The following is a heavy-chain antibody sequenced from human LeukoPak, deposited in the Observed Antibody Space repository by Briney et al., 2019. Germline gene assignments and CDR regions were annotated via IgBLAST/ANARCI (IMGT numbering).Heavy chain of an antibody. CDR1: GGSISSSSYY. V-gene: IGHV4-39*01. CDR2: MYYSGST. J-gene: IGHJ3*02. CDR3: ARHSGSYLKSALHI. D-gene: IGHD1-26*01. Sequence: SEPRSLTCTVSGGSISSSSYYWGWIRQPPGKGLEWIGSMYYSGSTYYNPSLKSRVTISVDTSKNQFSLELTSVTAADTAVYYCARHSGSYLKSALHIWGQGTMVTVSS.